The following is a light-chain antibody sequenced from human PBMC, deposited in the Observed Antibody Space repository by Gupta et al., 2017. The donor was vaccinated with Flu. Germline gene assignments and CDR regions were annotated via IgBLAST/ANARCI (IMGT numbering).Light chain of an antibody. CDR3: QQYDSSPLT. CDR1: QSINSAY. V-gene: IGKV3-20*01. Sequence: GTLSLSPGERATLSCRASQSINSAYLAWYQQKPGHAPRLLIHGAKTRFTGVPDRFSGSGSGTDFTLTIARLEPEDFAVYFCQQYDSSPLTFGPGTKVEIK. CDR2: GAK. J-gene: IGKJ3*01.